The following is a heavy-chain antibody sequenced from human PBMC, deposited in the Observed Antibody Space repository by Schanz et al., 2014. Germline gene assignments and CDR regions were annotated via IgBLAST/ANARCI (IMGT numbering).Heavy chain of an antibody. J-gene: IGHJ4*02. CDR2: IIHDGRT. CDR1: GVSISSTNW. CDR3: ARSSPSRQKIDY. Sequence: QVQLQESGPGLVKPSGTLSLTCAVSGVSISSTNWWHWVRQSPGKGLEWLGEIIHDGRTNYNPSLGSRATIPLDPSNTQFSLKVGSGTAADTAVYYCARSSPSRQKIDYWGQGALVTVSS. V-gene: IGHV4-4*02.